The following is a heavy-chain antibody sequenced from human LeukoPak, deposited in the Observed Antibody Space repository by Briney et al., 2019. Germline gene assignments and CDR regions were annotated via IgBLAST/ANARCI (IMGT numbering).Heavy chain of an antibody. CDR1: GGSFSGYY. CDR3: ARGTPYSSGWTAFDY. V-gene: IGHV4-34*01. J-gene: IGHJ4*02. D-gene: IGHD6-19*01. CDR2: INHSGST. Sequence: SETLSLTCAVYGGSFSGYYWSWIRQPPGKGLECIGEINHSGSTNYNPSLKSRVTISVDTSKNQFSLKLSSVTAADTAVYYCARGTPYSSGWTAFDYWGQGTLVIVSS.